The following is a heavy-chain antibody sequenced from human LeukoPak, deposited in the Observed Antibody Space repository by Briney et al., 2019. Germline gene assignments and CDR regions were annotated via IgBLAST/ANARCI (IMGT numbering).Heavy chain of an antibody. CDR2: IYYSGST. D-gene: IGHD1-26*01. V-gene: IGHV4-59*01. J-gene: IGHJ4*02. CDR3: ARRLGGSYDFDY. CDR1: GGSISTYY. Sequence: SETLSLTCTVSGGSISTYYWSWIRQPPGKGLEWIGYIYYSGSTNYNPSLKSRVTISLDTSKNQFSLKLSSVTAADTAVYYCARRLGGSYDFDYWGQGTLVTVSS.